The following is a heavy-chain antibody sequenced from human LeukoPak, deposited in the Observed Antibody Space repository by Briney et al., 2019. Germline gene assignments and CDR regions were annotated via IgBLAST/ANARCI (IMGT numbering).Heavy chain of an antibody. J-gene: IGHJ1*01. CDR1: GFTFSDYY. V-gene: IGHV3-11*01. D-gene: IGHD3-22*01. CDR3: ARDGSYYYDSSGYGSPSFQH. CDR2: ISSSGSTI. Sequence: GGSLRLSCAASGFTFSDYYMSWIRQAPGKGLEWVSYISSSGSTIYYADSVKGRFTISRDNAKNSLYLQMNSLRAEDTAVYYCARDGSYYYDSSGYGSPSFQHWGQGTLVTVSS.